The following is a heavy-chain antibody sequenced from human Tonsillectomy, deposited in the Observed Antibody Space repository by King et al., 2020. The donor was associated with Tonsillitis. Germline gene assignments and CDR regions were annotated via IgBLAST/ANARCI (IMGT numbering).Heavy chain of an antibody. D-gene: IGHD1-26*01. J-gene: IGHJ3*02. V-gene: IGHV3-23*03. CDR2: IYSGGSST. CDR3: AKAQGGMAFDI. Sequence: VQLVESGGGLVQPGGSLRLSCVATGFTFRNYAMSWVRQAPGKGLEWVSVIYSGGSSTYYADSVKGRLPISRDNSKNTLYLQMNSLRAEDTAVYYCAKAQGGMAFDIWGQGTMVTVSS. CDR1: GFTFRNYA.